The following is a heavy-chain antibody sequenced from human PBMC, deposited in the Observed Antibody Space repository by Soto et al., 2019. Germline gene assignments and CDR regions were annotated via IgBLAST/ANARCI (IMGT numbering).Heavy chain of an antibody. CDR1: GFTVSSNY. D-gene: IGHD3-22*01. CDR2: IYSGGST. CDR3: ARVESDYYDSSGYYLGTLACDI. Sequence: GGSLRLSCAASGFTVSSNYMSWVRQAPGKGLEWVSVIYSGGSTYYADSVKGRFTISRDNSKNTLYLQMNSLRAEDTAVYYCARVESDYYDSSGYYLGTLACDIWGQGTMVTVS. V-gene: IGHV3-53*01. J-gene: IGHJ3*02.